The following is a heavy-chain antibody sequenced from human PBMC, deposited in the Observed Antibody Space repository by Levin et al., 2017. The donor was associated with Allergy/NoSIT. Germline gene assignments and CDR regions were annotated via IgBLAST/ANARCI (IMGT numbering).Heavy chain of an antibody. D-gene: IGHD2-15*01. CDR3: ARGDCSGGSCSAYDGMDV. J-gene: IGHJ6*02. CDR2: ISYDGSNK. CDR1: GFTFSSYA. V-gene: IGHV3-30-3*01. Sequence: GGSLRLSCAASGFTFSSYAMHWVRQAPGKGLEWVAVISYDGSNKYYADSVKGRFTISRDNSKNTLYLQMNSLRAEDTAVYYCARGDCSGGSCSAYDGMDVWGQGTTVTVSS.